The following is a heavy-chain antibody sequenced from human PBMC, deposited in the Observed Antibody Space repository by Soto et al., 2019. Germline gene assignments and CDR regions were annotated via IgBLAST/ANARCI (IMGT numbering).Heavy chain of an antibody. J-gene: IGHJ4*02. V-gene: IGHV1-69*13. D-gene: IGHD3-3*01. CDR3: ARALYYDFWSGLNFDY. Sequence: ASVKVSCKASGGALSIYAMIWVRQAPGQGLEWMGGIIPIFGTANYAQKFQGRVTITADESTSTAYMELSSLRSEDTAVYYCARALYYDFWSGLNFDYWGQGTLVTGSS. CDR2: IIPIFGTA. CDR1: GGALSIYA.